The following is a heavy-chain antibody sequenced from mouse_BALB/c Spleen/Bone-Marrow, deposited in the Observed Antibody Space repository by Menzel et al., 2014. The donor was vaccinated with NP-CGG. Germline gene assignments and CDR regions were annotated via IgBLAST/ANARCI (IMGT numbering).Heavy chain of an antibody. D-gene: IGHD2-3*01. CDR2: FYPGSGSI. Sequence: LMESGASVKLSCKASGYTFTEYIIHWVKQRSGQGLEWIGWFYPGSGSIKYNEKFKDKATLTADKSSSTVYMELSRLTSEDSAVYFCARHEGGEMGFDYWGQGTTLTVSS. CDR3: ARHEGGEMGFDY. J-gene: IGHJ2*01. V-gene: IGHV1-62-2*01. CDR1: GYTFTEYI.